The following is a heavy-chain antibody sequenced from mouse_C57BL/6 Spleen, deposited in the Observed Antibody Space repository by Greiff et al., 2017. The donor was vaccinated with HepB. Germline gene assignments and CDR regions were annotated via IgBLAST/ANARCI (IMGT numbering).Heavy chain of an antibody. V-gene: IGHV3-6*01. CDR2: ISYDGSN. Sequence: EVHLVESGPGLVKPSQSLSLTCSVTGYSITSGYYWNWIRQFPGNKLEWMGYISYDGSNNYNPSLKNRISITRDTSKNQFFLKLNSVTTEDTATYYCARHPYYYEYYFDYWGQGTTLTVSS. CDR1: GYSITSGYY. J-gene: IGHJ2*01. D-gene: IGHD1-1*01. CDR3: ARHPYYYEYYFDY.